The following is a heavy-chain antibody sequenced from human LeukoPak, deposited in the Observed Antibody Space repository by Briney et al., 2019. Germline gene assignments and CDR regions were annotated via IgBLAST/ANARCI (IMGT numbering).Heavy chain of an antibody. V-gene: IGHV4-59*01. Sequence: SETLSLTCTVSGGSISSYYWSWIRQPPGKGLEWIGYIYYSGSTNYNPSLKSRVTISVDTPKNQFSLKLSSVTAADTAVYYCARGGADYGDFGARYWGQGTLVTVSS. CDR3: ARGGADYGDFGARY. J-gene: IGHJ4*02. CDR2: IYYSGST. D-gene: IGHD4-17*01. CDR1: GGSISSYY.